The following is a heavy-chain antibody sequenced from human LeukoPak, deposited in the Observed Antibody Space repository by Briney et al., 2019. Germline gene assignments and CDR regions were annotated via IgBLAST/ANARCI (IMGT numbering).Heavy chain of an antibody. V-gene: IGHV1-18*01. CDR3: AVVAGFYWNSDSFDY. D-gene: IGHD1-7*01. Sequence: ASVKVSCKASGYTFTTSGISWVRQAPGPGLEWMGWISAYNGQTNYAQKVQGRVTMTTDTSTKTAYMELRSLGSDDTAVYYCAVVAGFYWNSDSFDYWGQGTQVTVSS. CDR1: GYTFTTSG. CDR2: ISAYNGQT. J-gene: IGHJ4*02.